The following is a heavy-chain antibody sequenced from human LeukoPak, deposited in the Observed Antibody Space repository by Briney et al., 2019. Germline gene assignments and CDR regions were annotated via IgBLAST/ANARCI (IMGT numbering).Heavy chain of an antibody. CDR1: GFTFSNAW. J-gene: IGHJ4*02. CDR2: IKQDGSEK. D-gene: IGHD1-26*01. Sequence: PGGSLRLSCAASGFTFSNAWMSWVRQAPGKGLEWVANIKQDGSEKYYVDSVKGRFTISRDNAKNSLYLQMNSLRAEDTAVYYCASVIVGAQGGYWGQGTLVTVSS. V-gene: IGHV3-7*01. CDR3: ASVIVGAQGGY.